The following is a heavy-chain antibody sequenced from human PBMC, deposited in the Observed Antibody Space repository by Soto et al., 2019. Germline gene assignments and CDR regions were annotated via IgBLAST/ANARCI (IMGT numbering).Heavy chain of an antibody. CDR3: ARGGSSGWFFLDY. D-gene: IGHD6-19*01. J-gene: IGHJ4*02. Sequence: GGSLRLSCAASGFTFSTYEMYWVRQAPGKGLEWVSHISSSSNAIYYGDSVKGRFTISRDNAKNSLHLRMSSLRAEDTAIYYCARGGSSGWFFLDYWGQGTLVTVSS. CDR1: GFTFSTYE. V-gene: IGHV3-48*03. CDR2: ISSSSNAI.